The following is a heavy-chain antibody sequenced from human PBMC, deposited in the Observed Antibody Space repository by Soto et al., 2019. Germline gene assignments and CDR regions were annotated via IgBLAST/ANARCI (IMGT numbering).Heavy chain of an antibody. CDR3: AKAGGAAGTVDYFDY. J-gene: IGHJ4*02. CDR1: GFTFSNYA. D-gene: IGHD6-13*01. Sequence: PGESLKISCAASGFTFSNYAINWVRQSPGKGLEWVSVISGSVGSTYCADSVKGRFTITRDNSKNTLYLQMNSLRAEDTAVYYCAKAGGAAGTVDYFDYWGQGTLVTVSS. V-gene: IGHV3-23*01. CDR2: ISGSVGST.